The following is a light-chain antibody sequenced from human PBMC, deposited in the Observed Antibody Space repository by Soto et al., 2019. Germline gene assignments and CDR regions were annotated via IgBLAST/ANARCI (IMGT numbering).Light chain of an antibody. CDR3: HQCYRTPGT. J-gene: IGKJ1*01. Sequence: DIQMTQSPSSLSASVGDRVTITCRASLSISTYLKWYQQRPGQAPKLLIYVASTLHGGVPSRFSGSGSGTDFAHTISGRQGEDFATYYCHQCYRTPGTFGQGTKV. V-gene: IGKV1-39*01. CDR1: LSISTY. CDR2: VAS.